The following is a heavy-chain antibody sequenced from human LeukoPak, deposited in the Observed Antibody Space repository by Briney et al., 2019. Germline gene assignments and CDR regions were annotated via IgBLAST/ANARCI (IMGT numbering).Heavy chain of an antibody. CDR2: INPSGGST. CDR3: ARISVATIPGNYYYYYMDV. Sequence: ASVKVSCKASGYTFTSYYMHWVRQAPGQGLEWMGIINPSGGSTSYAQKFQGRVTMTRDTSTSTVYMELSSLRSEDTAVYYCARISVATIPGNYYYYYMDVWGKGTTVTVSS. V-gene: IGHV1-46*01. CDR1: GYTFTSYY. J-gene: IGHJ6*03. D-gene: IGHD5-12*01.